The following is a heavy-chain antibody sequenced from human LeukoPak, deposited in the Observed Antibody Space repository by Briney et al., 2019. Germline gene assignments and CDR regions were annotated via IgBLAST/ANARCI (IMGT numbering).Heavy chain of an antibody. V-gene: IGHV3-74*01. CDR2: INSDGSST. J-gene: IGHJ4*02. CDR1: GFTFSSYW. CDR3: AREGGDILTGYY. D-gene: IGHD3-9*01. Sequence: PGGSLRLSCAASGFTFSSYWMHRVRQAPGKGLVWVSRINSDGSSTSYADSVKGRFTISRDNAKNTLYLQMNSLRAEDTAVYYFAREGGDILTGYYWGQGTLVTVSS.